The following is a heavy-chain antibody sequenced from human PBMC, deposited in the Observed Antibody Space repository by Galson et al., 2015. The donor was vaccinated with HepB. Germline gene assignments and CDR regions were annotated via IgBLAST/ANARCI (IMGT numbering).Heavy chain of an antibody. CDR3: ARSLTTVTTPNAFDI. J-gene: IGHJ3*02. V-gene: IGHV3-21*01. CDR1: GGTFSSYT. CDR2: ISSSTTYI. D-gene: IGHD4-17*01. Sequence: SLRLSSAAYGGTFSSYTMNGARQAPGKGLQWVSSISSSTTYIYYADSVKGRFTISRDNAKNSLYLQMNSLRAEDKAVYYCARSLTTVTTPNAFDIWGQGTMVTVSS.